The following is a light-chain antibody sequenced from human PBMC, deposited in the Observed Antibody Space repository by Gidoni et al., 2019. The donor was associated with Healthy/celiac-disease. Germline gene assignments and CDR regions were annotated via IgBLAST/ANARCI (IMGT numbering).Light chain of an antibody. CDR3: QSYDSRNHDVV. CDR1: SGSIASNY. CDR2: EDN. V-gene: IGLV6-57*03. J-gene: IGLJ2*01. Sequence: NFMLTQPHSVSESPGKTVTISCTRSSGSIASNYVQWYPQRPGSAPTTVIYEDNQRPSGVPDRFSGSIDSSSNSASLTISGLKTEDEADYYCQSYDSRNHDVVFGGGTKLTVL.